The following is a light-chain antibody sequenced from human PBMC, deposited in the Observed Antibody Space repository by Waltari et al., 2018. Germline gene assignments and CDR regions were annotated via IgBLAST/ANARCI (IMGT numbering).Light chain of an antibody. CDR2: RAS. Sequence: DIVMTQSPDSLAVSLGERATINCKSSQSVLYSPNNKNYLAWFQQKPGQPPKLLIYRASTRESGVPDRFSGSGSVTDFTLTISSLQAEDVAIYYCQQYATTPRTFGQGTKLEIK. CDR3: QQYATTPRT. CDR1: QSVLYSPNNKNY. J-gene: IGKJ2*02. V-gene: IGKV4-1*01.